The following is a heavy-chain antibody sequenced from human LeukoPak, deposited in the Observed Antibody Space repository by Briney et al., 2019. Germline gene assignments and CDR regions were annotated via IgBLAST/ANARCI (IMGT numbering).Heavy chain of an antibody. CDR2: IYYSGST. CDR1: GGSISSTSYY. D-gene: IGHD3-22*01. J-gene: IGHJ3*01. Sequence: SETLSLTCAVSGGSISSTSYYWAWIRQPPGKGLERIGTIYYSGSTYHNPSLKSRVTMSVDTSRNQFSLKLSSVDAADTAVHYCAKAGVRYFDSSGLYAFDFWGQGTTVTVSS. V-gene: IGHV4-39*01. CDR3: AKAGVRYFDSSGLYAFDF.